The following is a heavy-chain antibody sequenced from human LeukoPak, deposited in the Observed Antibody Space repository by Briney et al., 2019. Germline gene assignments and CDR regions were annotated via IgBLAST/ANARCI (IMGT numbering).Heavy chain of an antibody. CDR2: ISSNAAST. CDR1: GSTFTSYA. CDR3: ARRERNAFDY. J-gene: IGHJ4*02. Sequence: SGGSLRLSCVTSGSTFTSYALYWVRQAPGRGLEYVSAISSNAASTYYAESVKGRFTISGDTSMSTLYLQMGSLRPEDTAVYYCARRERNAFDYWGEGTMVTVS. V-gene: IGHV3-64*02. D-gene: IGHD2-8*01.